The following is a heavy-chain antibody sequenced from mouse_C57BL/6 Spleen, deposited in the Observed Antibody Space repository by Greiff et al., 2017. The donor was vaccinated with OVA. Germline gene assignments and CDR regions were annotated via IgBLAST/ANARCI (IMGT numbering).Heavy chain of an antibody. CDR3: ARHPSYDYDEGFAY. J-gene: IGHJ3*01. CDR1: GFTFSSYG. V-gene: IGHV5-6*01. D-gene: IGHD2-4*01. Sequence: EVKLMESGGDLVKPGGSLTLSCAASGFTFSSYGMSWVRQTPDKRLEWVATISSCGSYTYYPDSVKGRFTISRDNAKNTLYLQMSSLKSDDTAMYYCARHPSYDYDEGFAYWGQGTLVTVSA. CDR2: ISSCGSYT.